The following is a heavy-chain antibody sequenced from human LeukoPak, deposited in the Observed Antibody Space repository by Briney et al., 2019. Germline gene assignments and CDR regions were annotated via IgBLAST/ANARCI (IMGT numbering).Heavy chain of an antibody. CDR1: GYTLTGYY. D-gene: IGHD6-19*01. J-gene: IGHJ4*02. CDR2: INPNSGGT. V-gene: IGHV1-2*04. Sequence: ASVKVSCKASGYTLTGYYMHWVRQAPGQGLEWMGWINPNSGGTNYAQKFQGWVTMTRDTSISTAYMELSRLRSDDTAVYYCVRSAVAGTLGYFDYWGQGTLVTVSS. CDR3: VRSAVAGTLGYFDY.